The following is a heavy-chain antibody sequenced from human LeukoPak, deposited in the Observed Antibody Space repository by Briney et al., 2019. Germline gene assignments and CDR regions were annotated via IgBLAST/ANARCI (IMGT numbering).Heavy chain of an antibody. D-gene: IGHD6-13*01. CDR3: ARSIPYGTTWYGRSDY. J-gene: IGHJ4*02. CDR2: ISSSSSYI. CDR1: GFTFSSYS. Sequence: GGSLRLSCAASGFTFSSYSMNWVRQAPGKGLEWVSSISSSSSYIYYADSVKGRFTISRDNAKNSLYLQMNSLRAEDTAIYYCARSIPYGTTWYGRSDYWGQGTLVTVSS. V-gene: IGHV3-21*04.